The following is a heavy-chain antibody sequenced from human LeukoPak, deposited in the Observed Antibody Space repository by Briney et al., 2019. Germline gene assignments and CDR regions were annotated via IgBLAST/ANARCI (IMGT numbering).Heavy chain of an antibody. V-gene: IGHV3-21*01. J-gene: IGHJ6*02. D-gene: IGHD6-13*01. CDR2: ISSSSSYI. CDR3: AKTRGIAAAGPAGPYGMDV. Sequence: GGPLRLSCAAPGFPFGSYWMTWVPHAPGKGREWVSSISSSSSYIYYADSVKGRFTISRDNAKNSLYLQMNSLRGEDTAVYYYAKTRGIAAAGPAGPYGMDVWGQGTTVTVSS. CDR1: GFPFGSYW.